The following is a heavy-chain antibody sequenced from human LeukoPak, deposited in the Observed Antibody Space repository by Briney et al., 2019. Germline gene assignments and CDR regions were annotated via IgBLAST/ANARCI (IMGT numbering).Heavy chain of an antibody. Sequence: GGSLRLSCAASGFTFSRFTMNWVRQAPGKGLEWVAFIRYDGSNKYYADSVKGRFTISRDNSKNTLYLQMNSLRAEDTAVYYCAKDLYSGSYYRWYYFDYWGQGTLVTVSS. V-gene: IGHV3-30*02. CDR3: AKDLYSGSYYRWYYFDY. CDR1: GFTFSRFT. J-gene: IGHJ4*02. D-gene: IGHD1-26*01. CDR2: IRYDGSNK.